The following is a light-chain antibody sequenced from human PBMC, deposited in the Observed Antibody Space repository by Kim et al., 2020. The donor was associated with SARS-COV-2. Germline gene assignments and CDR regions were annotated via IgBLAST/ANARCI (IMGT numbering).Light chain of an antibody. CDR1: SGSIASTY. CDR3: QSYDSSNWV. V-gene: IGLV6-57*03. Sequence: GKTVTISSTRSSGSIASTYVQWYQQRPGSAPTTVIYEDNQRPSGVPDRFSGSIDSSSNSASLTISGLKTEDEADYYCQSYDSSNWVFGGGTQLTVL. J-gene: IGLJ3*02. CDR2: EDN.